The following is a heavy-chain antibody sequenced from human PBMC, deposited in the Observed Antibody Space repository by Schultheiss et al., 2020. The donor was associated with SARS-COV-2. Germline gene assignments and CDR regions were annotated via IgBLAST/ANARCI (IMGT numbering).Heavy chain of an antibody. Sequence: GESLKISCAASGFTFSGSAMHWVRQASGKGLEWVSSISSSSSYIYYAGSVKGRFTISRDNAKKSLYLQMNSLTVEDTAVYYCATQRYCPKGVCLWGNDYWGQGILVTVSS. CDR1: GFTFSGSA. CDR3: ATQRYCPKGVCLWGNDY. V-gene: IGHV3-21*01. J-gene: IGHJ4*02. CDR2: ISSSSSYI. D-gene: IGHD2-8*01.